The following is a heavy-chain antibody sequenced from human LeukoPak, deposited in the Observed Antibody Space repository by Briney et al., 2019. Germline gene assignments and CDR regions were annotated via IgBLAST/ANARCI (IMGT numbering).Heavy chain of an antibody. CDR2: MNPNSGNT. CDR3: ARGRYSSSWYSPRNFDY. Sequence: ASVKVSCKASGYTFTSYDINWARQATGQGLEWMGWMNPNSGNTGYAQKFQGRVTITRNTSISTAYMELSSLRSEDTAVYYCARGRYSSSWYSPRNFDYWGQGTLVTVSS. D-gene: IGHD6-13*01. V-gene: IGHV1-8*03. J-gene: IGHJ4*02. CDR1: GYTFTSYD.